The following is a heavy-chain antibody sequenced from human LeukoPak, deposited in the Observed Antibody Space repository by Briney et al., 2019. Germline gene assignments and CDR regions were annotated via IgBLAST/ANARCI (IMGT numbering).Heavy chain of an antibody. CDR3: ARLASSSWPVYYYNGMDV. D-gene: IGHD6-13*01. V-gene: IGHV1-8*01. CDR2: MNPNNGNT. CDR1: GYTLTSYD. J-gene: IGHJ6*02. Sequence: GASVKVSCKASGYTLTSYDINWVRQATGQGLEWMGWMNPNNGNTGYAQKFQGRVTMTRSTSISTAYMELSSLRSEDTAVYYCARLASSSWPVYYYNGMDVWGQGTTVTVSS.